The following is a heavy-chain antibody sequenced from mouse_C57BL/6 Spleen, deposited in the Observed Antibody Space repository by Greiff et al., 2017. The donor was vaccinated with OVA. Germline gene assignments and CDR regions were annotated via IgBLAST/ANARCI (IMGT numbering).Heavy chain of an antibody. CDR3: ARSTMVTTSDY. CDR1: GYAFTNYL. Sequence: VQVVESGAELVRPGTSVKVSCKASGYAFTNYLIEWVKQRPGQGLEWIGVINPGSGGTNYNEKFKGKATLTADKSSSTAYMQLSSLTSEDSAVYFCARSTMVTTSDYWGQGTTLTVSS. J-gene: IGHJ2*01. V-gene: IGHV1-54*01. CDR2: INPGSGGT. D-gene: IGHD2-2*01.